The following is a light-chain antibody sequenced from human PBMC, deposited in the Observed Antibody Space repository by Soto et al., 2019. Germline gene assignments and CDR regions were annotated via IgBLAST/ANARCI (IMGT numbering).Light chain of an antibody. CDR3: HHYDTYPP. CDR2: KTS. CDR1: QIISNR. J-gene: IGKJ4*02. V-gene: IGKV1-5*03. Sequence: DIQMTQSPSTLSASVGDRVTITCRASQIISNRLAWYQQKPGKAPKLLIYKTSSLESGVPARFSGSVSGKNFTPTISTLQPEYFETYFSHHYDTYPPFGGGTKVEIK.